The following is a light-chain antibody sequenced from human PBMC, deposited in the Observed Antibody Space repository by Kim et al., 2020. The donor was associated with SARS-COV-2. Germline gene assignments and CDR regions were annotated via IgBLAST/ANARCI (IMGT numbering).Light chain of an antibody. CDR1: SSDVGAFDY. CDR2: DVT. Sequence: QSALTQPASVSESPGQSITISCTGTSSDVGAFDYVSWYQQHPGKARKLLIFDVTKRPSGVSNRLSGSKSGNTASLTISGLQGEDEAEYFCSSYTSINTWVFGGGTQLTVL. CDR3: SSYTSINTWV. J-gene: IGLJ3*02. V-gene: IGLV2-14*03.